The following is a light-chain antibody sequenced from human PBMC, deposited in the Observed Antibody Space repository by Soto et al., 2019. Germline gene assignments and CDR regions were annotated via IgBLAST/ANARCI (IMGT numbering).Light chain of an antibody. Sequence: EVVLTQSQGTLSLSPGERATLPCRASQSLKSSYLAWSQHKPGQAPGLLIYGTSSRATGIPDRFSGSGSGTDFTLTISSLEPEDVGVYYCQQRHNWPITFGQGTRLEIK. V-gene: IGKV3D-20*02. CDR2: GTS. J-gene: IGKJ5*01. CDR3: QQRHNWPIT. CDR1: QSLKSSY.